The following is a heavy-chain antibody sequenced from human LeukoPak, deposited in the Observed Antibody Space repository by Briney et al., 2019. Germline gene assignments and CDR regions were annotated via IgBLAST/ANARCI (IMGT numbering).Heavy chain of an antibody. D-gene: IGHD3-22*01. Sequence: GGSLRLSCAASGFTFDDYGMSWVRQAPGKGLEWVSGINWNGGSTGYADSVKGRFTISRDNAKNSLYLQMNSLRAEDTALYYCARGGYYDNSGASDYWGQGTLVSVSS. J-gene: IGHJ4*02. CDR2: INWNGGST. CDR3: ARGGYYDNSGASDY. V-gene: IGHV3-20*04. CDR1: GFTFDDYG.